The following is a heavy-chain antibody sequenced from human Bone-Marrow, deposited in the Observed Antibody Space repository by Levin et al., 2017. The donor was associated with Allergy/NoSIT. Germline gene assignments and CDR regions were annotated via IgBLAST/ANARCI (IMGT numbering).Heavy chain of an antibody. D-gene: IGHD1-26*01. CDR1: GFTFSSYA. CDR3: AKDPVNSGSYSSAFDM. Sequence: PPGGSLRLSCAASGFTFSSYAMNWVRQAPGKGLEWVSGISGSGGSTYYADSVKGRFTISRDNSKNTLYLQMNTLRAEDTAVYYCAKDPVNSGSYSSAFDMWGQGTMVTVSS. CDR2: ISGSGGST. J-gene: IGHJ3*02. V-gene: IGHV3-23*01.